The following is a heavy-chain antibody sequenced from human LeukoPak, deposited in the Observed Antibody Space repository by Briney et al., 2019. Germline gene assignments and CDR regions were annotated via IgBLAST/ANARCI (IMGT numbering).Heavy chain of an antibody. V-gene: IGHV3-21*01. CDR3: ARDTSLYYYDSSGYYPDAFDI. D-gene: IGHD3-22*01. CDR2: ISSSSSYI. J-gene: IGHJ3*02. Sequence: GGSLRLSCAASGFTFSSYAMSWVRQAPGKGLEWVSSISSSSSYIYYADSVKGRFTISRDNAKNSLYLQMNSLRAEDTAVYYCARDTSLYYYDSSGYYPDAFDIWGQGTMVTVSS. CDR1: GFTFSSYA.